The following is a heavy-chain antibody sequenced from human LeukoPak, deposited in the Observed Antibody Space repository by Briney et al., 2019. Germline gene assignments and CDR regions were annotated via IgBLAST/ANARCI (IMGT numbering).Heavy chain of an antibody. D-gene: IGHD6-13*01. V-gene: IGHV3-48*02. J-gene: IGHJ4*02. Sequence: GGSLRLSCAASGFTFSRYSMNWVRQAPGKGLEWVSYISSSSTVMYYADSVKGRFTISRDNAKNSLYLQMNSLRDEDTAVYYCARDPLVLAHYFDYWGQGTLVTVSS. CDR1: GFTFSRYS. CDR2: ISSSSTVM. CDR3: ARDPLVLAHYFDY.